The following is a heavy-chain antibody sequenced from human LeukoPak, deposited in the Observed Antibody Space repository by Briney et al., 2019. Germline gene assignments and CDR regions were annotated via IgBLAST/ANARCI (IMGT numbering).Heavy chain of an antibody. CDR1: EFTFSSYA. Sequence: GGSLRLSCAASEFTFSSYAMHWVRQAPGKGLEWVAVISYDGSNKYYADSVKGRFTISRDNSKNTLYLQMNSLRAEDTAVYYCARGLNYYDSSGYFVDYYGMDVWGQGTTVTVSS. CDR2: ISYDGSNK. CDR3: ARGLNYYDSSGYFVDYYGMDV. J-gene: IGHJ6*02. D-gene: IGHD3-22*01. V-gene: IGHV3-30-3*01.